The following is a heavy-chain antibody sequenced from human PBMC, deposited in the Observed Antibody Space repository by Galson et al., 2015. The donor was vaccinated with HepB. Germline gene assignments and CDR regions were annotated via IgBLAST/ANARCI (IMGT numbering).Heavy chain of an antibody. D-gene: IGHD6-19*01. Sequence: SVKVSCKASGYIFTSYGISWVRQAPGQGLEWMGWISAYKGNTNYARQLQGRVTMTSDTSTGTAYMELRSLRSDDTAVYYCARDVYSSGWYYFDYWGQGTLVTVSS. V-gene: IGHV1-18*01. J-gene: IGHJ4*02. CDR1: GYIFTSYG. CDR2: ISAYKGNT. CDR3: ARDVYSSGWYYFDY.